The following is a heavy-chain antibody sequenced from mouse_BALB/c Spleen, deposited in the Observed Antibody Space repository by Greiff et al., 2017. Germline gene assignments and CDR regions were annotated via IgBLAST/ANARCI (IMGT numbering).Heavy chain of an antibody. CDR1: GFTFSDYY. D-gene: IGHD2-1*01. CDR3: ARGYGNVAMDY. J-gene: IGHJ4*01. Sequence: DVKLVESGGGLVKPGGSLKLSCAASGFTFSDYYMYWVRQTPEKRLEWVATISDGGSYTYYPDSVKGRFTISRDNAKNNLYLQMSSLKSEDTAMYYCARGYGNVAMDYWGQGTSVTVSS. CDR2: ISDGGSYT. V-gene: IGHV5-4*02.